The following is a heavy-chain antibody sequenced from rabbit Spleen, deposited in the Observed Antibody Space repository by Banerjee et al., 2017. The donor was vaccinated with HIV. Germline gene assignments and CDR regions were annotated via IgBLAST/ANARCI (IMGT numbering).Heavy chain of an antibody. CDR3: ARGAWSTDCMNL. CDR2: IYAGSRGST. D-gene: IGHD7-1*01. J-gene: IGHJ4*01. CDR1: GIDFSRYW. V-gene: IGHV1S40*01. Sequence: QSLEESGGDLVKPGASLTLTCTASGIDFSRYWICWVRQAPGKGLEWIACIYAGSRGSTYYASWAKGRFTISKTSSTTVTLQMTSLTAADTATYFCARGAWSTDCMNLWGPGTLVTVS.